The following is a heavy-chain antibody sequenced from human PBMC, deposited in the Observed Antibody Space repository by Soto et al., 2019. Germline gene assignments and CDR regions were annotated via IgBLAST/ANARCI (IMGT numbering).Heavy chain of an antibody. Sequence: GGSLRLSCAASGFSFSSYAMRWVRQSPGKGLEWVSALNGGGGNTYYADSVKGRFTISRDNSKSTLYLQMNSLRAEDTAVYYCAKGLELEPRVYDYWGQETLVTVSS. V-gene: IGHV3-23*01. J-gene: IGHJ4*02. CDR3: AKGLELEPRVYDY. D-gene: IGHD1-1*01. CDR1: GFSFSSYA. CDR2: LNGGGGNT.